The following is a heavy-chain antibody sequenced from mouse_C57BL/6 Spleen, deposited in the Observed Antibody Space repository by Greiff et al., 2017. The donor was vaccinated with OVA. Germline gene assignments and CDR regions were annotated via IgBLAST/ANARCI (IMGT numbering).Heavy chain of an antibody. CDR3: ARAATVLDAGLAY. CDR2: INPYNGDT. J-gene: IGHJ3*01. Sequence: VQLQQSGPELVKPGASVKISCKASGYSFTGYFMNWVMQSHGKSLEWIGRINPYNGDTFYNQKFKGKATLTVDKSSSTADMELRSLTSEDSAVYYFARAATVLDAGLAYWGQGTLVTVSA. D-gene: IGHD1-1*01. CDR1: GYSFTGYF. V-gene: IGHV1-20*01.